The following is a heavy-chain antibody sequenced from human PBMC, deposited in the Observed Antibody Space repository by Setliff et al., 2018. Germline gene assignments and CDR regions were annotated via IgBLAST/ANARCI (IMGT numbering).Heavy chain of an antibody. CDR3: AKEGYYDSSGYYVPAEYFQH. V-gene: IGHV3-30*04. J-gene: IGHJ1*01. Sequence: LRLSCAASGFTFSSYSIHWVRQAPGKGLEWVAVVSHDENTKYYADSVKDRFIISRDNSKNTLYLQMNSLRAEDTAVYYCAKEGYYDSSGYYVPAEYFQHWGQGTLVTVSS. CDR1: GFTFSSYS. D-gene: IGHD3-22*01. CDR2: VSHDENTK.